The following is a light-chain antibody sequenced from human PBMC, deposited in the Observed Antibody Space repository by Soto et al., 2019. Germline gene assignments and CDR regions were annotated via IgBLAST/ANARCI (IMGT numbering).Light chain of an antibody. J-gene: IGLJ2*01. CDR2: EVS. V-gene: IGLV2-8*01. CDR1: ATDVGGYNY. Sequence: QSVLTQPPSASGSPGQSVTISCSGTATDVGGYNYVSWYQQHAGKATKVLIYEVSKRPAGLPDRFSGSKSGNTASLTVSGLQAEDDAYYYGGSYASVNIVVFGGGTKVTVL. CDR3: GSYASVNIVV.